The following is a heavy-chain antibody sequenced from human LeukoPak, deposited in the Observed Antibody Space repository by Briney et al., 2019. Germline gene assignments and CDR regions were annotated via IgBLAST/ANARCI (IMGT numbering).Heavy chain of an antibody. CDR1: GFTFSSYA. CDR3: ARDWGSSSSDY. Sequence: GGSLRLSCAASGFTFSSYAMHWVRQALGKGLEWVAVISYDGSNKYYADSVKGRFTISRDNSKNTLYLQMNSLRAEDTAVYYCARDWGSSSSDYWGQGTLVTVSS. CDR2: ISYDGSNK. V-gene: IGHV3-30-3*01. D-gene: IGHD6-6*01. J-gene: IGHJ4*02.